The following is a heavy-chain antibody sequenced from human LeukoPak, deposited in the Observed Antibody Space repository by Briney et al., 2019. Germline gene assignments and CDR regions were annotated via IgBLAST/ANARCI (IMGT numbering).Heavy chain of an antibody. CDR3: ARGLGYYGSGSQN. V-gene: IGHV4-30-2*01. Sequence: SQTLSLTCTVSGGSISSGGYYWSWIRQPPGKGLEWIGYIYHSGSTYYNPSLKSRVTISVDRSKNQFSLKLSSVTAADTAVYYCARGLGYYGSGSQNWGQGTLVTVSS. D-gene: IGHD3-10*01. CDR2: IYHSGST. J-gene: IGHJ4*02. CDR1: GGSISSGGYY.